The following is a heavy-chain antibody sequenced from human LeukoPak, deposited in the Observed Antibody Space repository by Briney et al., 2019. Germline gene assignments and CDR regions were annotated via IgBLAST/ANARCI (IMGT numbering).Heavy chain of an antibody. CDR3: ARGLYDSSGPWPPPQWTTLRNLMGYYYFDY. CDR2: TYYSGST. Sequence: SETLSLTCTVSGGSVNSGTYYWSWIRQPPGKGLECIGYTYYSGSTNYNPSLKSRVTISVDTSKNQFSLKLSSVTAADTAVYYCARGLYDSSGPWPPPQWTTLRNLMGYYYFDYWGQEPWSPSPQ. J-gene: IGHJ4*01. CDR1: GGSVNSGTYY. V-gene: IGHV4-61*01. D-gene: IGHD3-22*01.